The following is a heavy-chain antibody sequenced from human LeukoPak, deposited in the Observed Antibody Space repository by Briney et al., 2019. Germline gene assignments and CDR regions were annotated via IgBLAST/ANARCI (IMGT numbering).Heavy chain of an antibody. V-gene: IGHV3-53*01. D-gene: IGHD4/OR15-4a*01. J-gene: IGHJ4*02. CDR1: GFTFSSYN. CDR2: IYSDNT. CDR3: ARRAGAYSHPYDY. Sequence: GGSLRLSRAASGFTFSSYNMNWVRQAPGKGLEWVSFIYSDNTHYSDSVKGRFTISRDNSKNTLYLQMNSLRAEDTAVYYCARRAGAYSHPYDYWGQGTLVTVSS.